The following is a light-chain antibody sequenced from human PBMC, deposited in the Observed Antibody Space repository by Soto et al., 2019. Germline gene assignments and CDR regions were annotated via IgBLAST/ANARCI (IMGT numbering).Light chain of an antibody. CDR3: QQYNEWPLT. J-gene: IGKJ3*01. V-gene: IGKV3-11*01. CDR2: DAS. CDR1: QSVSRN. Sequence: EIVLTQSPATLSLSPGERATLSCRASQSVSRNLAWYQQKPGQAPRLLIYDASTRATGIPDRFSGSGSGTDFTLTASSLEPEDSAVYYCQQYNEWPLTFGPGTKLDIK.